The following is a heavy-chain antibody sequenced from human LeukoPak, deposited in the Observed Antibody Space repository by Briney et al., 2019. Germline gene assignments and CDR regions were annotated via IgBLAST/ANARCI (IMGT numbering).Heavy chain of an antibody. CDR2: IIPIFGTA. CDR3: ARGYCSSTSCSTFDY. Sequence: SVKVSCKASGGTFSSYAISWVRQAPGQGLEWMGGIIPIFGTANYAQKFQGRVTITADESTSTAYMELSSLRSEDTAVYYCARGYCSSTSCSTFDYWGQGTLVTVSS. D-gene: IGHD2-2*01. V-gene: IGHV1-69*13. J-gene: IGHJ4*02. CDR1: GGTFSSYA.